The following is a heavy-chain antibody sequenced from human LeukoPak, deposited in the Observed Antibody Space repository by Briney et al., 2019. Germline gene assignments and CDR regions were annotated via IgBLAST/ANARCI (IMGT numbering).Heavy chain of an antibody. CDR3: ARDKWELLRSFDY. CDR2: INPNSGGT. D-gene: IGHD1-26*01. V-gene: IGHV1-2*02. CDR1: GYTFTGYY. J-gene: IGHJ4*02. Sequence: ASVKVSCKTSGYTFTGYYMHWVRQAPGQGLEWMGWINPNSGGTNYAQKFQGRVTMTRDTSISTAYMELSRLRSDDTAVYYCARDKWELLRSFDYWGQGTLVTVSS.